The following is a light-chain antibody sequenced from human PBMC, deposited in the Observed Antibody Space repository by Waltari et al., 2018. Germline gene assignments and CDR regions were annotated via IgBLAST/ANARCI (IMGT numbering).Light chain of an antibody. V-gene: IGKV1D-12*01. Sequence: IQMTQSPSSVSASVGDRVTITCRASQDVSYYLAWYQQKPGKAPTLLIHAASNLESGVPSRFRGRGSGTDFTLTISSLQPEDFATYYCQQAHSFPLTFGQGTRLEIK. CDR1: QDVSYY. CDR3: QQAHSFPLT. CDR2: AAS. J-gene: IGKJ5*01.